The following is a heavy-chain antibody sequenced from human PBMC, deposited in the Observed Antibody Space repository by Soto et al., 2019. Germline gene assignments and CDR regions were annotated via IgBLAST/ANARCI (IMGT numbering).Heavy chain of an antibody. J-gene: IGHJ4*02. CDR1: GFTVSSYA. CDR2: TTGSGDNR. Sequence: DVQLLESGGALVQPGGSLRLSCAASGFTVSSYAMSWVRQAPGKGLEWVSTTTGSGDNRYYADSVKGRFTISRDNSENTLYLQMISLRAEDMAIYYCAKGPHSSGWHYFDYWGQGTLVTVSS. D-gene: IGHD6-19*01. V-gene: IGHV3-23*01. CDR3: AKGPHSSGWHYFDY.